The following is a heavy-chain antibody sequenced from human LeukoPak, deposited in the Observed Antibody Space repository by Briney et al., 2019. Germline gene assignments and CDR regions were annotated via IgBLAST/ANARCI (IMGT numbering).Heavy chain of an antibody. V-gene: IGHV3-48*03. J-gene: IGHJ4*02. Sequence: GGSLRLSCAASGFTFSSYEMNWVRQAPGKGLEWVSYISSSGSTIYYADSVKGRFTTSRDNAKNSLYLQMNSLRAEDTAVYYCARASLYCGGDCYPYFDYWGQGTLVTVSS. CDR3: ARASLYCGGDCYPYFDY. CDR2: ISSSGSTI. CDR1: GFTFSSYE. D-gene: IGHD2-21*02.